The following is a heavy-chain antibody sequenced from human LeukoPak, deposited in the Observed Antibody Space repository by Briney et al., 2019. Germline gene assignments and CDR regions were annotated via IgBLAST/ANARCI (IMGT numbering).Heavy chain of an antibody. CDR1: GDSVNSGAYY. CDR2: MYYSSGNT. V-gene: IGHV4-39*01. J-gene: IGHJ5*02. CDR3: ARGGYSSGWYPTIYNWFDP. Sequence: PSETLSLTCTVSGDSVNSGAYYWGWIRQPPGKGLEWIGSMYYSSGNTYYNPSLKSRVTISVDTSKNQFSLKLSSVTAADTAVYYCARGGYSSGWYPTIYNWFDPWGQGTLVTVSS. D-gene: IGHD6-19*01.